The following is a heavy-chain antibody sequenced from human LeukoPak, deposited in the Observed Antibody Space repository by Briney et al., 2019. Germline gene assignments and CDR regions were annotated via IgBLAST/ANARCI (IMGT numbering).Heavy chain of an antibody. CDR2: INPNSGGT. D-gene: IGHD2-2*01. CDR1: GYTFTGYY. CDR3: ATVLLYCSSTSCYSMGFDY. V-gene: IGHV1-2*02. J-gene: IGHJ4*02. Sequence: ASVKVSCKASGYTFTGYYMHWVRQAPGQGLEWMGWINPNSGGTNYAQKFQGRVTMTEDTSTDTAYMELSSLRSEDTAVYYCATVLLYCSSTSCYSMGFDYWGQGTLVTVSS.